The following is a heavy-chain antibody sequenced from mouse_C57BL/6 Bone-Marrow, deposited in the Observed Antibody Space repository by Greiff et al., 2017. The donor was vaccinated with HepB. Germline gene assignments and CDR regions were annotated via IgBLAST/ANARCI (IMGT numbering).Heavy chain of an antibody. J-gene: IGHJ4*01. V-gene: IGHV1-81*01. D-gene: IGHD2-3*01. CDR3: ASGWLPPYAMDY. CDR2: IYPRSGNT. CDR1: GYTFTSYG. Sequence: QVQLQQSGAELARPGASVKLSCKASGYTFTSYGISWVKQRTGQGLEWIGEIYPRSGNTYYNEKFKGKATLTADKSSSTAYMELRSLTSEDSAVYYCASGWLPPYAMDYWGQGTSVTVSS.